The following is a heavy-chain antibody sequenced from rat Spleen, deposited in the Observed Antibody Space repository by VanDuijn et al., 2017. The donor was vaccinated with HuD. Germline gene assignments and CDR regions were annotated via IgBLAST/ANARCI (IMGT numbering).Heavy chain of an antibody. Sequence: EVQLVESGGGLVQPGRSLKLSCAASGFSFSNYDVAWVRQAPRKGLEWVASISYDGSSTYYGDSVRGRFIISRDNAENTVYLQMNSLRSEDTATYYCAKDQGIIRGLHYLDYWGQGVMVTVSS. CDR1: GFSFSNYD. J-gene: IGHJ2*01. V-gene: IGHV5-22*01. CDR2: ISYDGSST. D-gene: IGHD4-3*01. CDR3: AKDQGIIRGLHYLDY.